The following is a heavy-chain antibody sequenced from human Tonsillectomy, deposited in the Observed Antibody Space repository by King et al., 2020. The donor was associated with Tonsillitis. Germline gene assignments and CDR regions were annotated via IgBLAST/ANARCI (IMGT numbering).Heavy chain of an antibody. Sequence: MQLQESGPGLVKPSQTLSLTCTVSGGSISDGDYYWSWIRQPPGKGLEWIGYIYYSGSTHYNPSLKSRLTISLDTSTNHFSLKLNSVTAADTAVYYCAREEILAAEGMKWFDPWGQGTLVTVSS. CDR3: AREEILAAEGMKWFDP. CDR2: IYYSGST. V-gene: IGHV4-30-4*01. J-gene: IGHJ5*02. D-gene: IGHD6-13*01. CDR1: GGSISDGDYY.